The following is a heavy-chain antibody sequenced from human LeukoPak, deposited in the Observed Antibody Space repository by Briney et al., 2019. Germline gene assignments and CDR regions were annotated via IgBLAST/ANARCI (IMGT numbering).Heavy chain of an antibody. D-gene: IGHD1-26*01. V-gene: IGHV1-24*01. CDR1: GYTLTELS. J-gene: IGHJ5*02. CDR3: ATEVGATTSGYWFGP. CDR2: FDPEDGET. Sequence: ASVKVSCKVSGYTLTELSMHWVRQDPGKGLEWMGGFDPEDGETIYAQKFQGRVTMTEATSTDTAYMELSSLRSEDTAVYYCATEVGATTSGYWFGPWGQGTLVTVSS.